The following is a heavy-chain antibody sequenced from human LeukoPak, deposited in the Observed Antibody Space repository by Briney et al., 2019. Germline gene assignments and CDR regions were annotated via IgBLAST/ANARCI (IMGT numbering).Heavy chain of an antibody. J-gene: IGHJ1*01. CDR1: GFTFSSYW. Sequence: PGGSLRLSCAASGFTFSSYWMSWVRQAPGKGLEWVANIKQDGSEKYYVDSVKGRFTISRDNAKNSLYVQMNSLRAEDMALYYCATSIAAAGTEAYFQHWGQGTLVTVSS. CDR3: ATSIAAAGTEAYFQH. CDR2: IKQDGSEK. D-gene: IGHD6-13*01. V-gene: IGHV3-7*03.